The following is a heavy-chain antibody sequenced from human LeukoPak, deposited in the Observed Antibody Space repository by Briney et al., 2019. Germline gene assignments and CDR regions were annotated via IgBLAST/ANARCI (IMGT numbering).Heavy chain of an antibody. CDR3: ARLTIFGVEPGWFDP. J-gene: IGHJ5*02. CDR2: INPSGGST. D-gene: IGHD3-3*01. V-gene: IGHV1-46*01. CDR1: GYIFTSYF. Sequence: ASVKVSCKASGYIFTSYFMHWVRQAPGQGLEWMGLINPSGGSTRYAQKFQGRVTMTTDTSTSTAYMELRSLRSDDTAVYYCARLTIFGVEPGWFDPWGQGTLVTVSS.